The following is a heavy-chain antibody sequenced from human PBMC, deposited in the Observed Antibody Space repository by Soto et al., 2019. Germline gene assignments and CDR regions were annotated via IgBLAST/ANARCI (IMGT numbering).Heavy chain of an antibody. D-gene: IGHD2-15*01. CDR3: ARQVVVAASTQYYYYGMDA. J-gene: IGHJ6*02. Sequence: PSETLSLTCTVSGGSISSYYWSWIRQPPGKGLEWIGYIYYSGSTNYNPSLKSRVTISVDTSKNQFSLKLSSVTAADTAVYYCARQVVVAASTQYYYYGMDAWGQGTTVT. V-gene: IGHV4-59*08. CDR2: IYYSGST. CDR1: GGSISSYY.